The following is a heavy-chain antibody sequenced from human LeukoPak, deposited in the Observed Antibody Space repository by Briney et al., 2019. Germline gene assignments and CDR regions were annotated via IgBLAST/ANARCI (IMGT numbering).Heavy chain of an antibody. V-gene: IGHV3-30*02. CDR1: GFTFSNYG. CDR2: IRSEGTNK. Sequence: PGGSLRLSCVASGFTFSNYGMHWVRQAPGKGLEWVAFIRSEGTNKYYPDSVEGRFTVSRDNSKNTLFLQMNSLGPEDTAVYYCAKDPSNASRTLDIWGQGTLVTVSA. D-gene: IGHD3-16*01. J-gene: IGHJ3*02. CDR3: AKDPSNASRTLDI.